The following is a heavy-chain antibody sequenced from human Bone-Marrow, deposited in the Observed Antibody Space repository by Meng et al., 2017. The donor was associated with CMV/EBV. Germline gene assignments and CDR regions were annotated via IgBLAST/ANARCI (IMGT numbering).Heavy chain of an antibody. J-gene: IGHJ4*02. CDR3: ARDSFGELGFDY. D-gene: IGHD3-10*01. V-gene: IGHV3-30-3*01. CDR1: GFTFSSYA. Sequence: SCEASGFTFSSYAMHWVRQAPGKGLEWVAVISYDGSNKYYADSVKGRFTISRDNSKNTLYLQMNSLRAEDTAVYYCARDSFGELGFDYWGQGTLVTVSS. CDR2: ISYDGSNK.